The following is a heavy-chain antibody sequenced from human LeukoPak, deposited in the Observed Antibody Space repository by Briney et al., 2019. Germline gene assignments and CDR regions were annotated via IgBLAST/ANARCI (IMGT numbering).Heavy chain of an antibody. CDR2: IVGSGVTT. CDR3: ARDERWIQFNY. D-gene: IGHD5-18*01. Sequence: PGGTPRLSCVASGFTFSNYGMNWVRQAPGKGLEWVSGIVGSGVTTYYADSVKGRFTISRDNSKNTLYLHMNGLRVEDTAIYYCARDERWIQFNYWGQGTLVTVSS. V-gene: IGHV3-23*01. J-gene: IGHJ4*02. CDR1: GFTFSNYG.